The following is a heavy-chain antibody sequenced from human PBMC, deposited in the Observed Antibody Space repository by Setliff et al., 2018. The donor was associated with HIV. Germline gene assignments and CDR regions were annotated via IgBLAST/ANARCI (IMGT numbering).Heavy chain of an antibody. V-gene: IGHV3-7*03. D-gene: IGHD3-3*01. CDR3: TANLLQFLGDY. J-gene: IGHJ4*02. Sequence: SCKASGYTFTNYYLHWVRQAPGKGLELVASIKEDGSTKYYVDSVKGRFTVSRDNAKNSLYLQVNSLRAEDTAVYYCTANLLQFLGDYWGLGSLVTVSS. CDR1: GYTFTNYY. CDR2: IKEDGSTK.